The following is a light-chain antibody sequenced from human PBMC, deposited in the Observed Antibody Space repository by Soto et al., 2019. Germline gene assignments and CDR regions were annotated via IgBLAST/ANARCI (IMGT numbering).Light chain of an antibody. V-gene: IGKV1-27*01. CDR3: QRYYNAPFT. J-gene: IGKJ4*01. CDR1: QGIKNY. Sequence: DIQVTQCPSSLSASVGDRVTITCRASQGIKNYLAWYQQKPGEIPKLLIYAASTLESGIPPRFSGSGSGTDFTLTINNLQPEDVATYYCQRYYNAPFTFGGGTKVDIK. CDR2: AAS.